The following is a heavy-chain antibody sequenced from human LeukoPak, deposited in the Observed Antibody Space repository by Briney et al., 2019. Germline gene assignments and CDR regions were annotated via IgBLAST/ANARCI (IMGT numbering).Heavy chain of an antibody. CDR3: AKTSHYDFWSGHQTNWFDP. Sequence: GGSLRLSRAASGFTFSSYAMSWVRQAPGKGLEWVSAISGSGGSTYYADSVKGRFTISRDNSKNTLYLQMNSLRAEDTAVYYCAKTSHYDFWSGHQTNWFDPWGQGTLVTVSS. CDR1: GFTFSSYA. V-gene: IGHV3-23*01. CDR2: ISGSGGST. J-gene: IGHJ5*02. D-gene: IGHD3-3*01.